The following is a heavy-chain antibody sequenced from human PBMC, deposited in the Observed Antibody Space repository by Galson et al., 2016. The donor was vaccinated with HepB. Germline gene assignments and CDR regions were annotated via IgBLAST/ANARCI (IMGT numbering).Heavy chain of an antibody. D-gene: IGHD6-19*01. Sequence: ETLSLTCPVSGASISGYYLRWIRQPPGKGLEWIGSIYYRGRTNYNPSLKCRVTISVDTSKNQFSLKLISVTAADTAVYYCARDDSGGWYGFHYGMDVWGQGTTVTVSS. V-gene: IGHV4-59*01. CDR3: ARDDSGGWYGFHYGMDV. CDR2: IYYRGRT. J-gene: IGHJ6*02. CDR1: GASISGYY.